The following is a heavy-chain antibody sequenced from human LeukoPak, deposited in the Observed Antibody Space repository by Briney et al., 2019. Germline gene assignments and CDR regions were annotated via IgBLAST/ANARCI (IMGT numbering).Heavy chain of an antibody. CDR2: ISSSSSYI. CDR1: GFTFSSYS. J-gene: IGHJ3*02. Sequence: PGGSLRLSCAASGFTFSSYSMNWVRQAPGKGLEWVSSISSSSSYIYYADSVKGRLTISRDNAKNSLYLQMNSLRAEDTAVYYCASRVVDDAFDTWGQGTMVTVSS. D-gene: IGHD2-15*01. CDR3: ASRVVDDAFDT. V-gene: IGHV3-21*01.